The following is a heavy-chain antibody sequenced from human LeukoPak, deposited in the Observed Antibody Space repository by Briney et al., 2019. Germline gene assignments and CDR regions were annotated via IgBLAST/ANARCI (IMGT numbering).Heavy chain of an antibody. D-gene: IGHD3-10*01. Sequence: ETLSLTCTVSGGSINSYYWSWIRQPPGKGLECIGYIHYTGSTNYNPSLKSRVTISVDTSKSQFSLKLSSVTAADTAIYYRARGGYYGSGNDFRFDPWGQGTLVTVSS. CDR3: ARGGYYGSGNDFRFDP. V-gene: IGHV4-59*01. CDR2: IHYTGST. CDR1: GGSINSYY. J-gene: IGHJ5*02.